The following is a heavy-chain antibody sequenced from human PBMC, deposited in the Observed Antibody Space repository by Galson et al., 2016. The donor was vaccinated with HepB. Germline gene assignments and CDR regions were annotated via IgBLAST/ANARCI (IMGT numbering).Heavy chain of an antibody. CDR1: GGSFTHYC. CDR3: ARAGNFLDTFDI. J-gene: IGHJ3*02. D-gene: IGHD1-14*01. CDR2: INHSGSS. Sequence: SETLSLTCAVYGGSFTHYCWGWIRQPPGKGLEWIGEINHSGSSNYNPSLKSRVALSVDTSKNQFSLKVTSVTAADTALYYCARAGNFLDTFDIWGHGTMVTVSS. V-gene: IGHV4-34*01.